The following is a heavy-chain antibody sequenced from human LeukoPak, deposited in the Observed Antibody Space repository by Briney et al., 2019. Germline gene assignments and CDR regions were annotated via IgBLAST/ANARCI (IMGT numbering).Heavy chain of an antibody. Sequence: PGGSLRLSCAASGFTFSSYWMHWVRQVPGKGLVWVSRINSDVSRPSSADSLKGRLTISRDSAKNRLYVHMNSLTAGEPPGYYFARAHQWELFYYYWGQGTLVTVSS. V-gene: IGHV3-74*01. D-gene: IGHD1-26*01. J-gene: IGHJ4*02. CDR3: ARAHQWELFYYY. CDR2: INSDVSRP. CDR1: GFTFSSYW.